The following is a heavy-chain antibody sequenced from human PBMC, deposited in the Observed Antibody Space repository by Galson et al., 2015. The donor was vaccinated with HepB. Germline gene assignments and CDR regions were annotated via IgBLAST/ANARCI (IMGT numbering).Heavy chain of an antibody. CDR2: SRNRGNDYAT. J-gene: IGHJ4*02. Sequence: SLRLSCAASGFTFSDRYMEWVRQAPGKGLEWVGRSRNRGNDYATDYAASVKGRFTISRDDSKNSLYLQMNSLRTEDTAMYYCASEFDAGKRDWGQGTLVTVSS. V-gene: IGHV3-72*01. CDR1: GFTFSDRY. CDR3: ASEFDAGKRD. D-gene: IGHD1-1*01.